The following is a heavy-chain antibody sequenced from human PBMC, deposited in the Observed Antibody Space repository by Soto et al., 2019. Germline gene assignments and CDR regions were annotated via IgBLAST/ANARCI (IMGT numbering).Heavy chain of an antibody. D-gene: IGHD2-2*01. CDR2: IIPIPGTA. CDR3: ARSQSSSTSLDIYYYYYYGMDV. Sequence: QVQLVQSGAEVKKPGSSVKVSCKASGGTFGSYAISWVRQAPGQGLEWMGGIIPIPGTANYAQKFQGRVTIAEEESTSTAYMELSRLRSEDTAVYYSARSQSSSTSLDIYYYYYYGMDVWGQGTTVTVSS. CDR1: GGTFGSYA. V-gene: IGHV1-69*01. J-gene: IGHJ6*02.